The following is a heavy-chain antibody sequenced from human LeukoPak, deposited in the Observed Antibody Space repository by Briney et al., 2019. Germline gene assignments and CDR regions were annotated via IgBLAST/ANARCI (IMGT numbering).Heavy chain of an antibody. D-gene: IGHD3-22*01. V-gene: IGHV3-23*01. Sequence: GGSLRLSCAASGFTFSSYAMSWVRQAPGKGLEWVSAISGSGGSTYYADSVKGRFTISRDNSKSTLYLQMNSLRAEDTAVYYCANLNYDSSGYYKPYGMDVWGQGTTVTVSS. CDR2: ISGSGGST. J-gene: IGHJ6*02. CDR3: ANLNYDSSGYYKPYGMDV. CDR1: GFTFSSYA.